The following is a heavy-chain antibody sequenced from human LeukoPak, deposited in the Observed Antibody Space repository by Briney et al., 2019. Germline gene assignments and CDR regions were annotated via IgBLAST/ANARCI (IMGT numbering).Heavy chain of an antibody. J-gene: IGHJ4*02. CDR1: GGSFSSYY. CDR3: ARGSRYYYDSSGYYVTSLYFDY. D-gene: IGHD3-22*01. Sequence: PSETLSLTCAVYGGSFSSYYWSWIRQPPGKGLEWIGSIYYSGSTNYNPSLKSRVTISVDTSKNQFSLKLSSVTAADTAVYYCARGSRYYYDSSGYYVTSLYFDYWGQGTLVTVSS. CDR2: IYYSGST. V-gene: IGHV4-59*01.